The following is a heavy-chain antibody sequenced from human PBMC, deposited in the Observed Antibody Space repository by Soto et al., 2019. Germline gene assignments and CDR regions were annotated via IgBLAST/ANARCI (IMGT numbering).Heavy chain of an antibody. CDR1: GGSISSGGYY. CDR3: ARDGTTIFGVVPAYGMDV. CDR2: IYYSGST. D-gene: IGHD3-3*01. Sequence: SETLSLTCTVSGGSISSGGYYWSWIRQHPGKGLEWIGYIYYSGSTYYNPSLKSRVTISVDTSKNQFSLKLSSVTAADTAVYYSARDGTTIFGVVPAYGMDVWGQGTPVTVSS. J-gene: IGHJ6*02. V-gene: IGHV4-31*03.